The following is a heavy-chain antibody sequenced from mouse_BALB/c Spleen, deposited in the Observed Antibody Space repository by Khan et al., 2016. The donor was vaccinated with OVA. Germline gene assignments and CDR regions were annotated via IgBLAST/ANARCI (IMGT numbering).Heavy chain of an antibody. J-gene: IGHJ3*01. V-gene: IGHV3-2*02. Sequence: EVQLQESGPGLVKPSQSLSLTCTVTGYSITSDYAWNWIRQFPGNRLEWMGYINYSGSTSKKPSLKSRITITRDTSRNQIFLKFNAVTTEDTATYYGVSGRSYWGQGTLVTVSA. CDR2: INYSGST. CDR3: VSGRSY. CDR1: GYSITSDYA.